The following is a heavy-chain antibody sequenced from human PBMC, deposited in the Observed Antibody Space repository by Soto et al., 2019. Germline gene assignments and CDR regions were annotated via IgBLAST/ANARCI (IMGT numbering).Heavy chain of an antibody. CDR2: ISNNGGYT. CDR1: AFPFSSYA. CDR3: GKGSLHYYYDMDV. V-gene: IGHV3-23*01. J-gene: IGHJ6*02. Sequence: GGSLRLSCAASAFPFSSYAMSWVRQAPGKGLEWVSGISNNGGYTKYADSVKGRFSISRDNSEITLYLQMNSLRAEDTAIYYCGKGSLHYYYDMDVWGQGTTVTVSS.